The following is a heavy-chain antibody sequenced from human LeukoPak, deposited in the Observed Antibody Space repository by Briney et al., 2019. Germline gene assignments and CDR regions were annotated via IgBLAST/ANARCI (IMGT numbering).Heavy chain of an antibody. CDR1: GGSISSYY. CDR2: IYYSGST. V-gene: IGHV4-59*01. J-gene: IGHJ4*02. CDR3: VRSSPFFDY. Sequence: PGGSLRLSCTVSGGSISSYYWSWIRQPPGKGLEWIGYIYYSGSTNYNPSLKSRVTISVDTSKNQFSLKLSSVTAADTAVYYCVRSSPFFDYWGQGTLVTVSS. D-gene: IGHD6-13*01.